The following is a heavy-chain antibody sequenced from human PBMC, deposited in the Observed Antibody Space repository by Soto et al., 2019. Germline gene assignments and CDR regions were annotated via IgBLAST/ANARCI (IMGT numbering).Heavy chain of an antibody. Sequence: QVQLVQSGAEVKKPGSSVKVSCKASGGTFSSYAISWVRQAPGQGLEWMGGIIPIFGTANYARKFQGRVTINADESTGTAYMEMSRLRSEDTAVYCCARVHGEYVWGPPTEHWGPGTLV. CDR1: GGTFSSYA. CDR3: ARVHGEYVWGPPTEH. CDR2: IIPIFGTA. D-gene: IGHD3-16*01. V-gene: IGHV1-69*01. J-gene: IGHJ1*01.